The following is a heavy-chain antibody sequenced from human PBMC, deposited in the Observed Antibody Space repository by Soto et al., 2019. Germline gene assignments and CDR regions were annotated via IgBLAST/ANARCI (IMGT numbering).Heavy chain of an antibody. D-gene: IGHD3-16*02. Sequence: ASVKVSCKASGYTFTGYYMHWVRQAPGQGLEWMGWINPNSGGTNYAQKFQGRVTMTRDTSISTAYMELSRLRSDDTAVYYCARASRIMITFGGVIGPGYWGQGTLVTVPQ. CDR2: INPNSGGT. J-gene: IGHJ4*02. CDR1: GYTFTGYY. CDR3: ARASRIMITFGGVIGPGY. V-gene: IGHV1-2*02.